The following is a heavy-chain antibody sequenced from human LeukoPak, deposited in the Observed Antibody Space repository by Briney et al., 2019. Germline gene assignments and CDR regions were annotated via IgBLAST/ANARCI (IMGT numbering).Heavy chain of an antibody. D-gene: IGHD5-18*01. CDR1: GGSISNGTYY. Sequence: SETLSLTCTVSGGSISNGTYYWGWIRRPPHKGLEWIGTFFSGGSTYYNPSLKSRVTISVDTSKDQFSLKLSSITAADTAVYYCARVPGYTYGIFDYWGQGTLVTVSS. V-gene: IGHV4-39*07. CDR3: ARVPGYTYGIFDY. J-gene: IGHJ4*02. CDR2: FFSGGST.